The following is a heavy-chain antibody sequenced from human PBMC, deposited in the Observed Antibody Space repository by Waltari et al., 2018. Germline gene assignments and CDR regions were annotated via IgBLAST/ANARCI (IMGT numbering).Heavy chain of an antibody. CDR3: ARLNCGGDCYSNYYYYGMDV. J-gene: IGHJ6*02. CDR2: IIPIFGTA. Sequence: QVQLVQSGAEVKKPGSSVKVSCKASGGTFSSYAISWVRQAPGQGLEWMGRIIPIFGTANYAQKFQGRVTITADKSTSTAYMELSSLRSEDTAVYYCARLNCGGDCYSNYYYYGMDVWGQGTTVTVSS. CDR1: GGTFSSYA. D-gene: IGHD2-21*01. V-gene: IGHV1-69*08.